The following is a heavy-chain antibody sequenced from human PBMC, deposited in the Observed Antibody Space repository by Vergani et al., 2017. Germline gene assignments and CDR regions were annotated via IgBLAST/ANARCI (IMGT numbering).Heavy chain of an antibody. V-gene: IGHV5-10-1*03. CDR1: GYSFTSYW. Sequence: EVQLVQSGAEVKTPGESLRISCKGSGYSFTSYWISWVRQMPGKGLEWMGRIDPSDSYTNYSPSFQGHVTISADKSISTAYLQWSSLKASDTAMYYCARFLAYCGGDCYSPFDYWGQGTLVTVSS. CDR3: ARFLAYCGGDCYSPFDY. CDR2: IDPSDSYT. J-gene: IGHJ4*02. D-gene: IGHD2-21*02.